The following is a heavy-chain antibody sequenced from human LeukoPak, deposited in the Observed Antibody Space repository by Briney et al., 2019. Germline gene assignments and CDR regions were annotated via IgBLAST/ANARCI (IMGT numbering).Heavy chain of an antibody. J-gene: IGHJ3*02. CDR2: INPSGGST. CDR3: ARGGRERYSSGWTDAFDI. Sequence: ASVKVACKASGYTFTSYYMHWVRQAPGQGLEWMGIINPSGGSTSYAQKFQGRVTMTRDTSTSTVYMELSSLSSEDTAVYYCARGGRERYSSGWTDAFDIWGQGTMVTVSS. D-gene: IGHD6-19*01. CDR1: GYTFTSYY. V-gene: IGHV1-46*01.